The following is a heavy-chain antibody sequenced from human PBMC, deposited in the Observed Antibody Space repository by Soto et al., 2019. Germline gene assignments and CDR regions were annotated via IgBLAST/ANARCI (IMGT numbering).Heavy chain of an antibody. CDR3: ARCSGGSCYTFDY. CDR1: GGSISSYY. CDR2: IYYSGST. V-gene: IGHV4-59*08. Sequence: NPSETLSLTCTVSGGSISSYYWSWIRQPPGKGLEWIGYIYYSGSTNYNPSLKSRVTISVDTSKNQFSLKLSSVTAADTAVYYCARCSGGSCYTFDYWGQGTLVTVSS. D-gene: IGHD2-15*01. J-gene: IGHJ4*02.